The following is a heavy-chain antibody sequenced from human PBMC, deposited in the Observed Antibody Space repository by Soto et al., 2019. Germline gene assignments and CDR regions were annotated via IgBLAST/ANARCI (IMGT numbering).Heavy chain of an antibody. Sequence: QVQLLQSGAELREPGSSVRVSCTPSGGTFVSSAFAWVRQAPGGKIEWMGGIIPILGSTKYAEKFLGRLTIRADDSSRTAYLKLSSLTFDDTAVYFWAKKNPPGDSNKAWLDPWGQGTLVTVST. CDR3: AKKNPPGDSNKAWLDP. D-gene: IGHD2-8*01. CDR1: GGTFVSSA. CDR2: IIPILGST. V-gene: IGHV1-69*01. J-gene: IGHJ5*02.